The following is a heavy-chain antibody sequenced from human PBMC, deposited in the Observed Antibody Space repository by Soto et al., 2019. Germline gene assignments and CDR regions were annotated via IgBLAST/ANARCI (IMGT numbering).Heavy chain of an antibody. D-gene: IGHD3-22*01. V-gene: IGHV3-15*01. CDR3: ARVVDYYDRYYYYGIVL. J-gene: IGHJ6*02. CDR1: GFTFDNTW. CDR2: SKSRADGGTT. Sequence: PGGSLRLSCAASGFTFDNTWMSWVRQAPGKGLEWVGRSKSRADGGTTDYAAPVKGRFFISRDDSTETLSLQMNSLRAEDTAVYYCARVVDYYDRYYYYGIVLRGQGTTLTVSS.